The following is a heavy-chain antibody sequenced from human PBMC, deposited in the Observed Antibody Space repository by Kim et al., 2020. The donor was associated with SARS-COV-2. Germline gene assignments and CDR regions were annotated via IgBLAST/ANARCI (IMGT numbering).Heavy chain of an antibody. CDR1: GFTFSSYA. CDR3: AKKNIAADYYYYGMDV. J-gene: IGHJ6*02. CDR2: ISGSGGST. D-gene: IGHD6-25*01. V-gene: IGHV3-23*01. Sequence: GGSLRLSCAASGFTFSSYAMSWVRQAPGKGLEWVSAISGSGGSTYYADSVKGRFTISRDNSKNTLYLQMNSLRAEDTAVYYCAKKNIAADYYYYGMDVWGQGTTVTVSS.